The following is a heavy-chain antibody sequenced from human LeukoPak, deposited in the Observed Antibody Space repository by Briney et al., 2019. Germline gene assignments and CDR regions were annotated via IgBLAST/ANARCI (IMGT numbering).Heavy chain of an antibody. V-gene: IGHV3-7*01. CDR1: GFTFSSYG. CDR3: ARSGKWWRGAFDI. D-gene: IGHD2-8*01. CDR2: IKQDGSEK. Sequence: GGSLRLSCAASGFTFSSYGMHWVRQAPGKGLEWVANIKQDGSEKYYVDSVKGRFTISRDNAKNSLYLQMNSLRAEDTAVYYCARSGKWWRGAFDIWGQGTMVTVSS. J-gene: IGHJ3*02.